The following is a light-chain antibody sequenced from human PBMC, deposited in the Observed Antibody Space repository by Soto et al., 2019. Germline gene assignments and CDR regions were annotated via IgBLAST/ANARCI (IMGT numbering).Light chain of an antibody. CDR3: QQFQNWPWT. CDR1: QRVSSD. CDR2: GTY. Sequence: EIVMTQSPATLSVSPGERATLSCRASQRVSSDLAWYQQRPGQTPRLLIFGTYTRAPGIPSRFSGSGSGTEFTLTISHLQSEDFAVYYCQQFQNWPWTFGQGTKVEIK. J-gene: IGKJ1*01. V-gene: IGKV3-15*01.